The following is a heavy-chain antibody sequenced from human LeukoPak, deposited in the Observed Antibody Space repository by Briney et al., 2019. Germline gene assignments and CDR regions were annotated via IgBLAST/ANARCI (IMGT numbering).Heavy chain of an antibody. Sequence: GGSLRLSCVASGFIFSDSGMHWVRQVSGKGLEWVGRIRNKANNYATTYSASVKGRFTIFRDDSKSTAYLQMNSLKTDDTAVYYCMRQEVGQLDFDYWGQGTLVTVSS. CDR2: IRNKANNYAT. V-gene: IGHV3-73*01. CDR1: GFIFSDSG. D-gene: IGHD6-13*01. CDR3: MRQEVGQLDFDY. J-gene: IGHJ4*02.